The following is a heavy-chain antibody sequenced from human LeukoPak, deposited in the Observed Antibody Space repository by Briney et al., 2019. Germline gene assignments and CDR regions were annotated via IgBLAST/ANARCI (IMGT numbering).Heavy chain of an antibody. CDR3: AKEGSNGDFDY. CDR2: ISYDGSNK. D-gene: IGHD1-26*01. Sequence: GRSLRLSCAASGFTFSSYDMHWVRQAPGKGLEWVTVISYDGSNKYYGDSVKGRFTISRDNPKNTLYLKMNSLRAEDTAVYYCAKEGSNGDFDYWGQGTLVTVSS. J-gene: IGHJ4*02. CDR1: GFTFSSYD. V-gene: IGHV3-30*18.